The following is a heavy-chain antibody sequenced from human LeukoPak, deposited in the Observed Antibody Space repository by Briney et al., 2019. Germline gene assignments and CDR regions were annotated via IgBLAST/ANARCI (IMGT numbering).Heavy chain of an antibody. CDR2: INQPANSQ. V-gene: IGHV3-7*01. J-gene: IGHJ4*02. D-gene: IGHD6-6*01. Sequence: RTGGSLRLSCAASGFTFSSYSMNWVRQAPGKGLEWVANINQPANSQNTVDSVKGRFTISRDNAQNSLFLQMNSLRAEDTAVYYCAREGYSSSTKFDYWGQGTLVTVSS. CDR1: GFTFSSYS. CDR3: AREGYSSSTKFDY.